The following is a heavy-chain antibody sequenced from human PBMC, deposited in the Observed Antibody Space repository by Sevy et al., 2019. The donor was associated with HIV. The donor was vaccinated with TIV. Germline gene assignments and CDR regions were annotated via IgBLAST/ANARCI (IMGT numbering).Heavy chain of an antibody. Sequence: SETLSLTCTVSGGSISSGGYYWSWIRQHPGKGLEWIGYIYYSGSTYYNPSLKSRVTISVDTSKNPFSLKLSSVTAADTTVYYCARSPTVGSSYLLHDAFDIWGQGTMVTVSS. D-gene: IGHD3-16*02. CDR1: GGSISSGGYY. J-gene: IGHJ3*02. CDR2: IYYSGST. V-gene: IGHV4-31*03. CDR3: ARSPTVGSSYLLHDAFDI.